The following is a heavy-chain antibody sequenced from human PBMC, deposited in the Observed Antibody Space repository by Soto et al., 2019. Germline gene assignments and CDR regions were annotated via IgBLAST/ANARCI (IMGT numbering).Heavy chain of an antibody. Sequence: GGSLRLSSAASGGTFIDHYMDWVRQAPGKGLEWVGRTRNKANSYTTEYAASVKGRFTISRDDSKNSLYLQMNSLKTEDTAVYYCARVVFKVLWFGESENAFDIWGQGTMVTVSS. CDR1: GGTFIDHY. D-gene: IGHD3-10*01. V-gene: IGHV3-72*01. CDR2: TRNKANSYTT. CDR3: ARVVFKVLWFGESENAFDI. J-gene: IGHJ3*02.